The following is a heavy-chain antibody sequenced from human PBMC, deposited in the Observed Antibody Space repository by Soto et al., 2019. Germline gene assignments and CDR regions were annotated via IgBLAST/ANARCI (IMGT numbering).Heavy chain of an antibody. CDR2: ISGSGGST. V-gene: IGHV3-23*01. CDR1: GFTFSSYG. CDR3: AKNEGYSSGWYHD. J-gene: IGHJ4*02. Sequence: EVQQLESGGGLVQPGGSLRLSCAASGFTFSSYGMSWVRQAPGKGLEWVSAISGSGGSTYNADSVKGRFTISRYNSKNTLYRQMNGLRAEDTALYYCAKNEGYSSGWYHDWGQGTLVNVSS. D-gene: IGHD6-19*01.